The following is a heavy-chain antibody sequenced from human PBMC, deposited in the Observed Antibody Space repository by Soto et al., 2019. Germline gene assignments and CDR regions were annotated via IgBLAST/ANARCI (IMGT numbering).Heavy chain of an antibody. Sequence: PGGSLRLSCAASGFTFGGYAMTWVRQAPGKGLEWVSAISGSGGSTYYADSVKGRFTISRDNSKNTLYLQMNSLRAEDTAVYYCAKDVGRWDYFDYWGQGTLVTVSS. CDR2: ISGSGGST. CDR3: AKDVGRWDYFDY. V-gene: IGHV3-23*01. CDR1: GFTFGGYA. D-gene: IGHD1-26*01. J-gene: IGHJ4*02.